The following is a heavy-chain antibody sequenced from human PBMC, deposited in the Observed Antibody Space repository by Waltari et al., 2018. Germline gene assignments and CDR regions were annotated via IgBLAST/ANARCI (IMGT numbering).Heavy chain of an antibody. CDR1: GGSFSGYY. Sequence: QVQLQQWGAGLLKPSETLSLTCAVYGGSFSGYYWSWIRQSPGKGLEWSGENNNSGSTNYSPSLKSRVTISVDTSKNQFSLKVSSVTAADTAVYYCARQFSSGWYSEYWGQGTLVTVSS. CDR2: NNNSGST. V-gene: IGHV4-34*01. CDR3: ARQFSSGWYSEY. D-gene: IGHD6-19*01. J-gene: IGHJ4*02.